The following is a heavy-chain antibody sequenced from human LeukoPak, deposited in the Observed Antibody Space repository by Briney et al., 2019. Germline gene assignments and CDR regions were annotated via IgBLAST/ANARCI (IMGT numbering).Heavy chain of an antibody. CDR3: ARARWLAGDY. CDR2: ISWNSGSI. J-gene: IGHJ4*02. Sequence: GRSLRLSCAASGFTFDDYAMHWVRQAPGKGLEWVSGISWNSGSIGYADSVKGRFTISRDNAKNSLYLQMNSLRAEDTAIYYCARARWLAGDYWGQGTLVAVSS. CDR1: GFTFDDYA. D-gene: IGHD3-22*01. V-gene: IGHV3-9*01.